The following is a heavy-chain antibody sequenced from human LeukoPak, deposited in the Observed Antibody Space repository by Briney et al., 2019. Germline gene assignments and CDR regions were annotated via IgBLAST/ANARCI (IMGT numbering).Heavy chain of an antibody. D-gene: IGHD4-23*01. J-gene: IGHJ6*02. CDR3: ARTGGKSRNYSGMDV. Sequence: SQTLSLTCTVSGSSISSGEYYWSWIREHPGKGLEWIAYIYYNRSTYYNPSLKSRVTISLDRSKNQFSLKLSSVTAADTAVYYCARTGGKSRNYSGMDVWGQGTTVTVSS. CDR1: GSSISSGEYY. CDR2: IYYNRST. V-gene: IGHV4-31*03.